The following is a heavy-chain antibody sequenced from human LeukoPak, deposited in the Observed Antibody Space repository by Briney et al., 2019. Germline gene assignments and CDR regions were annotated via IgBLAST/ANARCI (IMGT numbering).Heavy chain of an antibody. D-gene: IGHD5-12*01. CDR3: AKEISAYGGYDY. CDR1: GFTFSNDG. Sequence: GRSLRLSCAASGFTFSNDGMHWVRQAPGKGLEWVAVISPDGSNKYYADSVKGRFTISRDNSKNTLYLQMNTLSADDTAVYYCAKEISAYGGYDYWGQGTLVTVSS. CDR2: ISPDGSNK. J-gene: IGHJ4*02. V-gene: IGHV3-30*18.